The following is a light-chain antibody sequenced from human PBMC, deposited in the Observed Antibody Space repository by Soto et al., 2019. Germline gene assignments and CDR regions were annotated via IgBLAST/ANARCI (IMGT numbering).Light chain of an antibody. CDR2: DAS. CDR3: QQSFSTPRT. Sequence: DIQMTQSPSTLSASVGDIVTITCRASQSVSSWLAWYQQKPGKAPKLLIYDASSLDSGVPSRFSGSGSGTEFTLTISSLQPDDFATYYCQQSFSTPRTFGQGTKVDIK. J-gene: IGKJ1*01. CDR1: QSVSSW. V-gene: IGKV1-5*01.